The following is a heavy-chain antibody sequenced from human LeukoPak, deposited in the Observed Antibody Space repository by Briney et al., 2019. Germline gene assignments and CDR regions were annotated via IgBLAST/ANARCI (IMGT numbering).Heavy chain of an antibody. CDR1: GYSFTSYW. V-gene: IGHV5-51*01. CDR2: IYPGDSDT. CDR3: ARPRGYCSSGSCYSIDY. D-gene: IGHD2-15*01. Sequence: GESLKISCKGSGYSFTSYWIGWVRRMPGKGLEWMGIIYPGDSDTRYSPSFQGQVTISADRSISTAYLQWNSLKASDTAMYYCARPRGYCSSGSCYSIDYWGQGTLVTVSS. J-gene: IGHJ4*02.